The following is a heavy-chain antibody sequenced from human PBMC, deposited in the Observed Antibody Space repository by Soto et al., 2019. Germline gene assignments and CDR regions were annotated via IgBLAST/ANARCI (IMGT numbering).Heavy chain of an antibody. CDR3: AKAPSWNIVVVVAATETDY. D-gene: IGHD2-15*01. Sequence: GESLKISCAASGFTFSSYAMSWVRQAPGKGLEWVSAISGSGGSTYYADSVKGRFTISRDNSKNTLYLQMNSLRAEDTAVYYCAKAPSWNIVVVVAATETDYWGQGTLVTVSS. CDR2: ISGSGGST. V-gene: IGHV3-23*01. J-gene: IGHJ4*02. CDR1: GFTFSSYA.